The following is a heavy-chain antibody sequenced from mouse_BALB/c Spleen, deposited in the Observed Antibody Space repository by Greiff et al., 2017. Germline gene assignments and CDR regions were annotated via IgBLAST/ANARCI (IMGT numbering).Heavy chain of an antibody. J-gene: IGHJ4*01. D-gene: IGHD2-14*01. CDR3: ARDYRYDGGWYYAMDY. Sequence: EVQLQESGPGLVKPSQSLSLTCSVTGYSITSGYYWNWIRQFPGNKLEWMGYISYDGSNNYNPSLKNRISITRDTSKNQFFLKLNSVTTEDTATYYCARDYRYDGGWYYAMDYWGQGTSVTVSS. CDR2: ISYDGSN. CDR1: GYSITSGYY. V-gene: IGHV3-6*02.